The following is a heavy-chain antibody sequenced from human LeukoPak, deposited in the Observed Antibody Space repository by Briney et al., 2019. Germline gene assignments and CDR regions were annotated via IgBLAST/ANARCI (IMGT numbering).Heavy chain of an antibody. J-gene: IGHJ4*02. CDR3: TRDPLAVAGTAIDY. Sequence: GGSLRLSCTASGFTFGDYAMSWVRQAPGKGLEGVGFIRSKAYGGTTEYAASVKGKFTISRDDSKSIAYLQMNSLKTEDTAVYYCTRDPLAVAGTAIDYWGQGTQVTVSS. V-gene: IGHV3-49*04. CDR2: IRSKAYGGTT. CDR1: GFTFGDYA. D-gene: IGHD6-19*01.